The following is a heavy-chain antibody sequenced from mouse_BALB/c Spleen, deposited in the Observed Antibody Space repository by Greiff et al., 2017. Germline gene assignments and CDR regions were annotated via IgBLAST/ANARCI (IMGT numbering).Heavy chain of an antibody. D-gene: IGHD1-1*01. CDR2: ISSGSSTI. J-gene: IGHJ3*01. CDR3: ARSSYYGSSSWFAY. CDR1: GFTFSSFG. Sequence: EVKLMESGGGLVQPGGSRKLSCAASGFTFSSFGMHWVRQAPEKGLEWVAYISSGSSTIYYADTVKGRFTISRDNPKNTLFLQMTSLRSEDTAMYYCARSSYYGSSSWFAYWGQGTLVTVSA. V-gene: IGHV5-17*02.